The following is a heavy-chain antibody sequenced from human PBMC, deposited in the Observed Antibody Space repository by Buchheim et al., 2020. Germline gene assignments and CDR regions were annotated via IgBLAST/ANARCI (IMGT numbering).Heavy chain of an antibody. J-gene: IGHJ6*02. Sequence: QVQLVESGGGVVQPGRSLRLSCAASGFTFSSYGMHWVRQAPGKGLEWVAVISYDGSNKYYADSVKGRFTISRDNSKNTLYLQMNSLRAEDTAVYYCAKDHRYYYDSSGYYYYYGMDVWGQGTT. V-gene: IGHV3-30*18. CDR2: ISYDGSNK. CDR1: GFTFSSYG. D-gene: IGHD3-22*01. CDR3: AKDHRYYYDSSGYYYYYGMDV.